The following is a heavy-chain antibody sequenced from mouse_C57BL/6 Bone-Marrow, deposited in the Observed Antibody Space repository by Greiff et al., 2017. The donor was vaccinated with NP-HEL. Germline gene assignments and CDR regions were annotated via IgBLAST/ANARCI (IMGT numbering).Heavy chain of an antibody. CDR3: TVPYFGYFDY. CDR1: GFNIKDDY. D-gene: IGHD1-1*01. Sequence: EVQLQQSGAELVRPGASVKLSCTASGFNIKDDYMHWVKQRPEQGLEWIGWIDPENGDTEYASKFQGKATITADTSSNTAYLQLSSLTSEDTAVYYCTVPYFGYFDYWGQGTTLTVSS. V-gene: IGHV14-4*01. CDR2: IDPENGDT. J-gene: IGHJ2*01.